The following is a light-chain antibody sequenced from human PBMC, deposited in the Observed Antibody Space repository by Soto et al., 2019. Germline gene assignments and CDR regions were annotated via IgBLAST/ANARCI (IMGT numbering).Light chain of an antibody. V-gene: IGLV4-60*02. Sequence: QPVLTQSSSASASLGSSVKLTCTLSSEHSTYIIAWHQLQPGKAPRYLMKLEGSGSYKKGSGVPDRFSGSSSGADRYLTISNLQFEDEADYYCETWVSNTYVFGTGTKVTVL. CDR3: ETWVSNTYV. CDR1: SEHSTYI. CDR2: LEGSGSY. J-gene: IGLJ1*01.